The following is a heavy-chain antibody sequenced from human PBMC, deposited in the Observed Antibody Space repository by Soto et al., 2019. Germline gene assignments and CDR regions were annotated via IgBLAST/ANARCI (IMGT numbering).Heavy chain of an antibody. Sequence: PGGSLRLSCAASGFTFSDYYMSWIRQAPGKGLEWVSYISSSGSTIYYADSVKGRFTISRDNSKNSLYLQMNSLIAEDTAVYYCARSHLYYDSSGYPDYWGQGTLVTVSS. CDR3: ARSHLYYDSSGYPDY. CDR2: ISSSGSTI. V-gene: IGHV3-11*01. CDR1: GFTFSDYY. D-gene: IGHD3-22*01. J-gene: IGHJ4*02.